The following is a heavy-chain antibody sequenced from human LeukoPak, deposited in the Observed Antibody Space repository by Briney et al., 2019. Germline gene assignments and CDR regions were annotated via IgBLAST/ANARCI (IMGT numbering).Heavy chain of an antibody. V-gene: IGHV4-61*02. CDR3: ARDRAGDSFDI. CDR2: IHTSGNT. CDR1: GVSISSGNYY. Sequence: SETLSLTCTVSGVSISSGNYYWTWIRQPAGKELEWIGRIHTSGNTNYNPSLESQVTISIDTSKNQFSLSLNSVTPADTAIYYCARDRAGDSFDIWGQGTMVTVSS. D-gene: IGHD7-27*01. J-gene: IGHJ3*02.